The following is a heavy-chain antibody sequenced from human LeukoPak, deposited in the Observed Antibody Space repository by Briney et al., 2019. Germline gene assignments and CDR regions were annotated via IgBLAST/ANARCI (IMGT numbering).Heavy chain of an antibody. V-gene: IGHV3-23*01. J-gene: IGHJ4*02. Sequence: GGSLRLSCAASGFTFSSYAMSWVRQAPGKGLEWVSAISGSGGSTYYADSVKGRFTISRDNSKNTLYLQMNSLRAEDTAVYYCAKDPSLIDFWSGYPPFYWGQGTLATVSS. CDR2: ISGSGGST. D-gene: IGHD3-3*01. CDR1: GFTFSSYA. CDR3: AKDPSLIDFWSGYPPFY.